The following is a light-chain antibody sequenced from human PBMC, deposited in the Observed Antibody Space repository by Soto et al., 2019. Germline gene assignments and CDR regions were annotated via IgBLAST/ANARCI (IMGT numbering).Light chain of an antibody. CDR3: AVWDDTLRHLG. Sequence: QSVLTQPPSASATPGQSLTISCSGSSSSFERNFLYWYRRLPGMSPTLLIYRNSQRPSRVPDRFSGFKSGTSASLAITGLRSEDDADYYCAVWDDTLRHLGFGGGTKLTVL. CDR1: SSSFERNF. CDR2: RNS. J-gene: IGLJ2*01. V-gene: IGLV1-47*01.